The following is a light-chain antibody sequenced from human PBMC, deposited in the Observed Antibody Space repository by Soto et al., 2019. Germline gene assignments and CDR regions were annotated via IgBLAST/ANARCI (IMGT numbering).Light chain of an antibody. CDR3: QHFGDSPVT. CDR2: GAS. Sequence: EIVLTQSPATLSSFPGDRVTLSCRASQYINTRLAWYQHRLGPGPVGSVTSYELREKPGQAPRLLIYGASTRATGIPDRFSGTGSGTDFTLTISRLEPEDFAVYYCQHFGDSPVTFGQGTQLEIK. J-gene: IGKJ5*01. CDR1: QYINTRLAWYQHR. V-gene: IGKV3-20*01.